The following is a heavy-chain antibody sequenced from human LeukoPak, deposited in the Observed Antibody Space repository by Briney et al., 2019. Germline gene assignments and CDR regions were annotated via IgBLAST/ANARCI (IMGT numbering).Heavy chain of an antibody. CDR1: GFTFSGFW. CDR3: ARSSYSSSSSA. CDR2: INSDGSEG. D-gene: IGHD6-6*01. Sequence: GGSLRLSCAVSGFTFSGFWMSWSRQAPGKGLEWVASINSDGSEGYYADVVKGRFTISRDNAKNSLYLQINSLRAEDTAVYYCARSSYSSSSSAWGQGSMVTVSS. J-gene: IGHJ3*01. V-gene: IGHV3-7*03.